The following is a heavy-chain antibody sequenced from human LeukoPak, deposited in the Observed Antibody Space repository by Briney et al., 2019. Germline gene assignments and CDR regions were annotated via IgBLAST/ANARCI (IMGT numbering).Heavy chain of an antibody. CDR3: ARGLAVLSPFDF. CDR2: INTNSGGT. J-gene: IGHJ4*02. CDR1: GYTFTGYD. V-gene: IGHV1-2*02. Sequence: GASVKVSCKASGYTFTGYDINWVRQAPGQGPEWMGWINTNSGGTNYGQKFQGRVTMTRDTSISTANMELSRLTSDDTAVYYCARGLAVLSPFDFWGLGTLVTVSS. D-gene: IGHD2-8*02.